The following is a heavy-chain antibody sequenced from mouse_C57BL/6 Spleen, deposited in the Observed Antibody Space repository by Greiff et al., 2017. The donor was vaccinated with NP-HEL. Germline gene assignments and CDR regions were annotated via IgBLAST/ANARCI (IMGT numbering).Heavy chain of an antibody. CDR1: GYTFTAHT. CDR3: ARVAITTVALDY. Sequence: VKLVESDAELVKPGASVKLSCKVSGYTFTAHTIHWMKQRPEQGLEWIGYIYPRDGSTKYNEKFKGKATLTADKSSSTAYMQLNSLTSEDSAVYFCARVAITTVALDYWGQGTTLTVSS. D-gene: IGHD1-1*01. CDR2: IYPRDGST. V-gene: IGHV1-78*01. J-gene: IGHJ2*01.